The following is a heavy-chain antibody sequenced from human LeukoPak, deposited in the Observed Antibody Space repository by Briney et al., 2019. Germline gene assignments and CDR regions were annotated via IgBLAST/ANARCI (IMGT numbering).Heavy chain of an antibody. CDR3: ARKAAHYMDV. V-gene: IGHV4-59*08. CDR1: GGSISSYY. D-gene: IGHD6-25*01. CDR2: IYYSGST. J-gene: IGHJ6*03. Sequence: SETLSLTCTVSGGSISSYYWSWLRQPPGKGLEWIGYIYYSGSTNYNPSLKSRVTISVDTSKNQFSLRLSSVTAADTAVYYCARKAAHYMDVWGKGTTVTVSS.